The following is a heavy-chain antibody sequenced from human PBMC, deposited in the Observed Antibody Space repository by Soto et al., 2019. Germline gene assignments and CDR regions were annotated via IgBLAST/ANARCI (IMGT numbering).Heavy chain of an antibody. V-gene: IGHV4-4*02. CDR1: VGSISGSNW. Sequence: PSETLSLTCAVSVGSISGSNWWSWVRQPPGKGLEWIGEIYHSGSTNYNPSLKSRVTISVDKSKKQFSLKLSSVTAADTAVYYCARLTQQLAQYNWFDPWGQGTLVTVSS. J-gene: IGHJ5*02. CDR3: ARLTQQLAQYNWFDP. CDR2: IYHSGST. D-gene: IGHD6-13*01.